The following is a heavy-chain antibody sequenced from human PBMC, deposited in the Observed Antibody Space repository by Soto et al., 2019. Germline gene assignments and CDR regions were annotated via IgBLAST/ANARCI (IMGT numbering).Heavy chain of an antibody. J-gene: IGHJ2*01. CDR1: GGSISSCY. V-gene: IGHV4-59*08. CDR2: IYYSGST. CDR3: ARHYGQFVPAAISDYPPHWYFDL. Sequence: PSETLSLTCTVSGGSISSCYWSWIRQPPGKGLEWIGYIYYSGSTNYNPSLKSRVTISVDTSKNQFSLKLSSVTAADTAVYYCARHYGQFVPAAISDYPPHWYFDLWGRGTLVTVSS. D-gene: IGHD2-2*01.